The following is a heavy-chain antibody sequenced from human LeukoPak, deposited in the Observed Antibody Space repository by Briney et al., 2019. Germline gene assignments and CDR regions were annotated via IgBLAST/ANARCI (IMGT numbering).Heavy chain of an antibody. Sequence: SETLSLTCAVSGDYISSSSYYWGWIRQSPGTGLGWIGDIYHSGRIYYNPSLKSRVAISIDTSKNQFSLRLRSMTAADTAVFYCARRRYYDSTGYFEWGRGTLVTVSS. CDR1: GDYISSSSYY. V-gene: IGHV4-39*01. CDR2: IYHSGRI. J-gene: IGHJ1*01. CDR3: ARRRYYDSTGYFE. D-gene: IGHD3-22*01.